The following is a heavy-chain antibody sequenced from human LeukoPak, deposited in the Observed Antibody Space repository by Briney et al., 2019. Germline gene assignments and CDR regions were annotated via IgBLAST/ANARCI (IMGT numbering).Heavy chain of an antibody. CDR2: ISSDGNNK. V-gene: IGHV3-30*18. CDR3: AKDPVAVAGNNYYRMDV. Sequence: GGSLRLSCVASGFTFRNFGMYWVRQAPGKGLEWVAVISSDGNNKYYGDSVKGRFTISRDNSQDTLYVQMTSLRAEDTAVYYCAKDPVAVAGNNYYRMDVWGQETTVTVSS. D-gene: IGHD6-19*01. J-gene: IGHJ6*02. CDR1: GFTFRNFG.